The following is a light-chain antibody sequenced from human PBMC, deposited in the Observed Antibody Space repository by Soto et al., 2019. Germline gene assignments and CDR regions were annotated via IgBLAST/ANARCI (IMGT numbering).Light chain of an antibody. CDR3: QQQGT. CDR1: QSVSSY. CDR2: DAS. Sequence: EIVLTQSPATLSLSPGERATLSCKASQSVSSYLAWYQQKPGQAPRLLIYDASNRATGIPARFSGSGSGTDFSLTICSLEPEDFAVYYCQQQGTFGQGTKVEIK. J-gene: IGKJ1*01. V-gene: IGKV3-11*01.